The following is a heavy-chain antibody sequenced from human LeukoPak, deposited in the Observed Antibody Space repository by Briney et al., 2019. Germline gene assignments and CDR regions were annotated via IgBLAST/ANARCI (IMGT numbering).Heavy chain of an antibody. J-gene: IGHJ4*02. CDR1: GYSISSGCY. CDR2: IYHSGST. CDR3: ARAYDSSGYYLSAPGY. D-gene: IGHD3-22*01. Sequence: SETLSLTCTVSGYSISSGCYWGWIRQPPGKGLEWIGSIYHSGSTYYNPSLKSRVTISVDTSKNQFSLKLSSVTAADTAVYYCARAYDSSGYYLSAPGYWGQGTLVTVSS. V-gene: IGHV4-38-2*02.